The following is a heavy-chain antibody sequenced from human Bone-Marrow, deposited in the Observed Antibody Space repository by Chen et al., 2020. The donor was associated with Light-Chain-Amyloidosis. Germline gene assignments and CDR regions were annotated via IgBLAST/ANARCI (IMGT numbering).Heavy chain of an antibody. CDR3: AKDISYDDILPGYPADAFDI. Sequence: EVQLVESGGGLLQRGGSLRLSCAASGFAFSSYAMSWVRQAPGKGVEWGSTISGSGGSRYYGDSVEGRLTISRDNSKNALFLQMNSLRAEDTAVYYCAKDISYDDILPGYPADAFDIWGQGTMVTVSS. V-gene: IGHV3-23*04. CDR2: ISGSGGSR. D-gene: IGHD3-9*01. J-gene: IGHJ3*02. CDR1: GFAFSSYA.